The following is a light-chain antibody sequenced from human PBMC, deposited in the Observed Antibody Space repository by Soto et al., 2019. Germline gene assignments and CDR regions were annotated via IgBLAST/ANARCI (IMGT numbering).Light chain of an antibody. CDR2: LGS. V-gene: IGKV2-28*01. CDR3: MQVLRTPLS. Sequence: DIVVTQSPLSLPVTPGEPASISCRSSQSLLHSNGYNYLDWYLQKPGQSPQLLIYLGSNRASGVPDRFSGSGSGTDFTLKISRVEAEDVGVYYCMQVLRTPLSFGGGTKVDIK. J-gene: IGKJ4*01. CDR1: QSLLHSNGYNY.